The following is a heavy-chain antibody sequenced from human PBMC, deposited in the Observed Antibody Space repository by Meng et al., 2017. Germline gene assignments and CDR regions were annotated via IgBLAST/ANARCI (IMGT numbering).Heavy chain of an antibody. V-gene: IGHV1-18*01. CDR2: INAYNGYT. Sequence: GQLVQCGAEVKKPGASVKVSCNASAHTLSSDGFAWVRQAPGQGLEWMGWINAYNGYTDYAQKFLGRVTLTTDTSTNTGYMELRSLTSDDTAVYYCATRGNPYLDCWGQGTLVTVSS. CDR3: ATRGNPYLDC. J-gene: IGHJ4*02. CDR1: AHTLSSDG.